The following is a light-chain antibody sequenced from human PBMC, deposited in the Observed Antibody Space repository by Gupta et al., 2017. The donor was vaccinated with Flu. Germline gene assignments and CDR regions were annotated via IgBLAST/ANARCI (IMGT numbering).Light chain of an antibody. CDR3: QHYNIYSRT. V-gene: IGKV1-5*03. Sequence: LSPSLGDTVTITCRASQSISTWLAWYQQKPGKAPKVLIYKASRLESGVPSRFSGGGSGTEFSLTISSLQPDDFAAYYCQHYNIYSRTFGQGTKVEIK. J-gene: IGKJ1*01. CDR1: QSISTW. CDR2: KAS.